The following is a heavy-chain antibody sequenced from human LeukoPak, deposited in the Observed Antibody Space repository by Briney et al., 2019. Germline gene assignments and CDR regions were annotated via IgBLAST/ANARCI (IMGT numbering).Heavy chain of an antibody. V-gene: IGHV6-1*01. CDR1: GDSVSSNSAA. Sequence: PSQTLSLTCAISGDSVSSNSAAWNWLRQSPSRGLEWLGNPYYRSKWYNDYAVSMKSRITINPDTSKDQFSLQLNSVTPEDTAVYYCARDAGSGWSSFDYWGQGTLVTVSA. CDR2: PYYRSKWYN. D-gene: IGHD6-19*01. J-gene: IGHJ4*02. CDR3: ARDAGSGWSSFDY.